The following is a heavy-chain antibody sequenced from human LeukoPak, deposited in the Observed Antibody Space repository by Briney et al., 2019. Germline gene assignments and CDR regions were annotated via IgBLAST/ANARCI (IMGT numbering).Heavy chain of an antibody. Sequence: GGSLRLSCAASGFTFNSYSMNWVRQAPGKGLEWVSYISSSSSTIYYADSVKGRFTISRDNAKNSLYLQMNSLRAEDTAVYYCARDGAVTTRSYYYMDVWGKGTTVTVSS. D-gene: IGHD4-11*01. CDR2: ISSSSSTI. CDR1: GFTFNSYS. J-gene: IGHJ6*03. CDR3: ARDGAVTTRSYYYMDV. V-gene: IGHV3-48*01.